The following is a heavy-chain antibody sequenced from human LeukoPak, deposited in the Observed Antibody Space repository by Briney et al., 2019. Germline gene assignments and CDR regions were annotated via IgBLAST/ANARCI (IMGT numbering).Heavy chain of an antibody. J-gene: IGHJ3*02. D-gene: IGHD2-8*01. CDR2: IYYSGST. V-gene: IGHV4-31*03. CDR3: ARVLMVYRDAFDI. CDR1: GGSISSGGYY. Sequence: PSQTLSITCTVPGGSISSGGYYWSWIRQHPGKVLEWIGYIYYSGSTYYNPSLKSRVTISVDTSKNQFSLKLSSVTAADTAVYYCARVLMVYRDAFDIWGQGTMVTVSS.